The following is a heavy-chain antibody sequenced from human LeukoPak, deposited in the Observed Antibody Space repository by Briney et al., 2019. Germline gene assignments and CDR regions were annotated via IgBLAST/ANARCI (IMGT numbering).Heavy chain of an antibody. CDR2: FNWNGGST. J-gene: IGHJ3*02. Sequence: GGSLRLPCAASGFTFDDYGMSWVRQVPGKGLDWVSAFNWNGGSTGYADSVKGRFTISRDYAKNSLYMQMKSLRAEDTALYYCARGPPVGARRHSAFDIWGQGTMVTVSS. D-gene: IGHD1-26*01. V-gene: IGHV3-20*04. CDR1: GFTFDDYG. CDR3: ARGPPVGARRHSAFDI.